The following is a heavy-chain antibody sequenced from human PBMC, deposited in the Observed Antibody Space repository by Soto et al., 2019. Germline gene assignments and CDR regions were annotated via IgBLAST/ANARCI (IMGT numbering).Heavy chain of an antibody. CDR1: GFTFSSYG. Sequence: GGSLRLSCAASGFTFSSYGMHWVRQAPGKGLEWVAVIWYDGSNKYYADSVKGRFTISRDNSKNTLYLQMNSLRAEDTAVYYCARDVWDSSGWYAFNYYYYGMDVWGQGTTVTVSS. D-gene: IGHD6-19*01. CDR3: ARDVWDSSGWYAFNYYYYGMDV. J-gene: IGHJ6*02. CDR2: IWYDGSNK. V-gene: IGHV3-33*01.